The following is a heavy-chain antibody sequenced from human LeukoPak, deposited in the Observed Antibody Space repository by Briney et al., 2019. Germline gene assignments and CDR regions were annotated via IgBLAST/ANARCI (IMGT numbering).Heavy chain of an antibody. V-gene: IGHV4-59*01. CDR3: ARVVAAKYYFDY. J-gene: IGHJ4*02. D-gene: IGHD2-15*01. CDR2: INYSGST. CDR1: GGSISSYY. Sequence: SETLSLTCTVSGGSISSYYWSWIRQPPGKGLEWIGYINYSGSTNYNPSLKSRVTISVDTSKNQFSLKLSSVTAADTAVYYCARVVAAKYYFDYWGQGTLVTVSS.